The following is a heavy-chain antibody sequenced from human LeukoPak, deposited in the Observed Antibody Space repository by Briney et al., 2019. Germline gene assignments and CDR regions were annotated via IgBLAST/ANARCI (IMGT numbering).Heavy chain of an antibody. CDR2: MNPNSGNT. D-gene: IGHD6-19*01. J-gene: IGHJ6*03. V-gene: IGHV1-8*01. CDR1: GYTFPSYD. CDR3: ARGSYSSGWYAYYYYYMDV. Sequence: ASVKVSCKASGYTFPSYDIHWVRQATGQGLEWMGWMNPNSGNTGYAQKVQGRVTMTRNNSISTAYMELSSLRSEDTDVYYCARGSYSSGWYAYYYYYMDVWGKGTTVTVSS.